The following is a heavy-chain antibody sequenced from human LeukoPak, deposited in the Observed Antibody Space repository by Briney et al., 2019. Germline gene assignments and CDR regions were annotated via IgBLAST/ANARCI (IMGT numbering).Heavy chain of an antibody. D-gene: IGHD4-23*01. J-gene: IGHJ4*02. CDR2: IYYTGST. CDR3: VRTYGGDGHLDY. CDR1: GGSVTSGSYY. V-gene: IGHV4-61*01. Sequence: SETLSLTCTVSGGSVTSGSYYWSWIRQPPGKGLEWIRYIYYTGSTNYNPSLKSRVTMSVDASKNQFSLKLNSVTAADTATYYCVRTYGGDGHLDYWGQGTLVTVSS.